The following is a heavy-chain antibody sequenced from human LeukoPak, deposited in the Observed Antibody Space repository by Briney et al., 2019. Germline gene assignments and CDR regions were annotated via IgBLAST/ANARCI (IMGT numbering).Heavy chain of an antibody. V-gene: IGHV4-61*08. J-gene: IGHJ6*03. CDR1: GASISSSAWY. D-gene: IGHD3-3*02. CDR3: ARAFYPGYYSYMAV. Sequence: SETLSLTCTVSGASISSSAWYWGWIRQPPGKGLEWIGYIYYSGSTNYNPSLKSRVTISVDTSKNQFSLKLSSVTAADTAVYYCARAFYPGYYSYMAVWGKGTTVTVSS. CDR2: IYYSGST.